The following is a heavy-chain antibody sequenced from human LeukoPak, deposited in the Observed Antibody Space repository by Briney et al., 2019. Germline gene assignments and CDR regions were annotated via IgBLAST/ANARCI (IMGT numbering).Heavy chain of an antibody. CDR1: GFTFDNYA. J-gene: IGHJ3*02. D-gene: IGHD2-2*01. CDR3: ATTSQGAFDI. Sequence: QPGGSLRLSCAASGFTFDNYAMHWVRQAPGKGLEWVSGISWNSGSIDYADSVKGRFTISRDNAKNSLYLQMNSLRAEDMALYYCATTSQGAFDIWGQGTMVTVSS. CDR2: ISWNSGSI. V-gene: IGHV3-9*03.